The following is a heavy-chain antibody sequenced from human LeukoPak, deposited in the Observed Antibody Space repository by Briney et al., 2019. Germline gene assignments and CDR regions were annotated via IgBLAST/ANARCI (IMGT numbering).Heavy chain of an antibody. D-gene: IGHD6-13*01. CDR3: ARTPSISAAGTGWDWFVP. V-gene: IGHV4-34*01. CDR2: INHSGST. CDR1: GGSFTGYY. J-gene: IGHJ5*02. Sequence: SETLSLTCAVYGGSFTGYYWSWIRQPPGKGLEWIGEINHSGSTNYNPSLKSRVTISVDTSKNQFSLKQSSVTAADTAVYYCARTPSISAAGTGWDWFVPWGQGTLVSDS.